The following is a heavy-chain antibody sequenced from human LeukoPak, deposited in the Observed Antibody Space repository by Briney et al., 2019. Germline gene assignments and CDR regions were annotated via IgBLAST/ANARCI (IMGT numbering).Heavy chain of an antibody. D-gene: IGHD3-10*01. CDR3: ARSLRFGASRLDY. J-gene: IGHJ4*02. Sequence: PSETLSLTCTVSSGSITNYYWSWIRQPPGKGLEWIGSMYHTGSTYYNPSLKSRVTISVDTSKNQFSLKLSSVTAADTAVYYCARSLRFGASRLDYWGQGTLVTVSS. CDR1: SGSITNYY. CDR2: MYHTGST. V-gene: IGHV4-59*05.